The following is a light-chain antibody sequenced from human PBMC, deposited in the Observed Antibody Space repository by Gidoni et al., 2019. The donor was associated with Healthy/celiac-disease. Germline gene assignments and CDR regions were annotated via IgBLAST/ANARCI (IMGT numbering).Light chain of an antibody. CDR2: DAS. CDR3: QQRANWPLT. CDR1: QSVGSY. J-gene: IGKJ4*01. V-gene: IGKV3-11*01. Sequence: EIVLTQSPATLSLSPGERATLSCRASQSVGSYLAWYQQKPGQAPGLLIYDASNRATGIPARFSGSGSGTDFTLTISSLEPEDFAVYYCQQRANWPLTFGGGTKLDLK.